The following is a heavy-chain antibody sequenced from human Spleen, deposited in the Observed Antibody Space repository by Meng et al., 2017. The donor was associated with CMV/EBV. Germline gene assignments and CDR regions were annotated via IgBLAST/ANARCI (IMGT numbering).Heavy chain of an antibody. D-gene: IGHD3-3*01. Sequence: SGGSISSGGDNWSCIRQHPGKGLECMGYIYYSGSTYYNPSLKSRVTISVDTSKNQFSLKLSSVTAADTAVYYCARVAFWSGYGYFQHWGQGTLVTVSS. V-gene: IGHV4-31*02. J-gene: IGHJ1*01. CDR3: ARVAFWSGYGYFQH. CDR1: GGSISSGGDN. CDR2: IYYSGST.